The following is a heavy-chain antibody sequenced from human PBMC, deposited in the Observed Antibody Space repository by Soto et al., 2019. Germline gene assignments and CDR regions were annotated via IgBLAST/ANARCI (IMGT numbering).Heavy chain of an antibody. J-gene: IGHJ6*02. CDR2: IYYSGST. CDR3: ARGIEGWYQGRYYYGMDL. Sequence: QVQLQESGPGLVKPSETLSLTCTVSGGYVCSGSYYWSWIRQPPGKGLEWIGYIYYSGSTNYNPSIKSRVTISVDTSKNQFSLKLSSVTAADTSVYYCARGIEGWYQGRYYYGMDLWGQGTTVTVSS. CDR1: GGYVCSGSYY. D-gene: IGHD6-19*01. V-gene: IGHV4-61*01.